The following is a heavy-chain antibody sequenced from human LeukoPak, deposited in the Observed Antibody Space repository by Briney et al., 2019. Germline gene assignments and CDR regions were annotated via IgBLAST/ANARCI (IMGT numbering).Heavy chain of an antibody. V-gene: IGHV6-1*01. CDR3: ARGMQWLDRYYYYYYMGV. D-gene: IGHD6-19*01. CDR2: TYYRSKWYN. CDR1: GDSVSSNSAA. Sequence: SQTLSLTCAISGDSVSSNSAAWNWIRQSPSRGLEWLGRTYYRSKWYNDYAVSVKSRITINPDTSKNQFSLQLNSVTPEDTAVYYCARGMQWLDRYYYYYYMGVWGKGTTVTVSS. J-gene: IGHJ6*03.